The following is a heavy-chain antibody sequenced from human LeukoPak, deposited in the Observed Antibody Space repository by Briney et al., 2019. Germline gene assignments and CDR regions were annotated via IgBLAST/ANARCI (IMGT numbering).Heavy chain of an antibody. CDR3: ARLYTDYTENWFDP. J-gene: IGHJ5*02. CDR1: GGSISSGGYY. V-gene: IGHV4-31*03. Sequence: SQTLSLTCTVSGGSISSGGYYWSWIRQHPWKGLEWIGYIYYSGSTYYNPSLKSRVTISVDTSKNQFSLRLRSVTAADTAVYYCARLYTDYTENWFDPWGQGTLATVSS. CDR2: IYYSGST. D-gene: IGHD4-11*01.